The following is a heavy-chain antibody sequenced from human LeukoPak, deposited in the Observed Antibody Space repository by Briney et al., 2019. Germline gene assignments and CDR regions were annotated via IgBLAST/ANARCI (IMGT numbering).Heavy chain of an antibody. V-gene: IGHV1-2*02. CDR2: INPNSGGT. D-gene: IGHD1-1*01. CDR1: GYTFTGYY. CDR3: ARVLERHFDY. Sequence: ASVKVSCKASGYTFTGYYIHWERQAPGQGLEWMGWINPNSGGTNYAQKFQGRVTMTRDTSISTAYMELSRLRSDDTAVYYCARVLERHFDYWGQGTLVTVSS. J-gene: IGHJ4*02.